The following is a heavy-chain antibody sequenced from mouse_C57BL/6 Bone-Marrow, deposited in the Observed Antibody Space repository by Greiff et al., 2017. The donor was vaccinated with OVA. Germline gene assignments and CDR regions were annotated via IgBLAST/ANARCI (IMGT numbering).Heavy chain of an antibody. CDR3: AREVEDGYLFDY. D-gene: IGHD2-3*01. J-gene: IGHJ2*01. CDR1: GYTFTSYG. Sequence: VQLQQSGAELARPGASVKLSCKASGYTFTSYGISWVKQRTGQGLEWIGEIYPRSGNTYYNEKFKGKATLTADKSSSTAYMELRSLTSEDSAVYFCAREVEDGYLFDYWGQGTTLTVSS. CDR2: IYPRSGNT. V-gene: IGHV1-81*01.